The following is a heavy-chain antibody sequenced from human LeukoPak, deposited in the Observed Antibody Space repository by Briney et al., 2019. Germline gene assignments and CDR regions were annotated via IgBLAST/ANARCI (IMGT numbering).Heavy chain of an antibody. J-gene: IGHJ6*02. V-gene: IGHV3-23*01. CDR2: ISGSGGST. D-gene: IGHD3-16*01. CDR1: GFTFSSHA. Sequence: GGSLRLSCAASGFTFSSHAMSWVRQAPGKGLEWVSAISGSGGSTYYADSVKGRFTISRDNSKNTLYLQMNNLRDEDTAVYYCARIPGGYYYAMAVWGQGTTVTVSS. CDR3: ARIPGGYYYAMAV.